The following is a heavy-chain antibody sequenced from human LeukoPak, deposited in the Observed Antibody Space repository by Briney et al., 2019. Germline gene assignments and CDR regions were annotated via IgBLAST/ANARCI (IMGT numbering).Heavy chain of an antibody. J-gene: IGHJ2*01. Sequence: SETLSLTCTVSGGSISSYYWSWIRQPPGKGLEWIGYIYYSGSTNYNPSLKSRVTISVDTSKNQFSLKLSSVTAADTAVYYCARQTAAGDWYFDLWGRGTLVTVSS. V-gene: IGHV4-59*08. CDR1: GGSISSYY. CDR3: ARQTAAGDWYFDL. D-gene: IGHD6-25*01. CDR2: IYYSGST.